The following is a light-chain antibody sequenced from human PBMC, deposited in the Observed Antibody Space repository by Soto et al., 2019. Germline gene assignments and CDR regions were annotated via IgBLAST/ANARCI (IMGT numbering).Light chain of an antibody. CDR2: EVN. CDR1: SSDVGGYNY. Sequence: QSALTQPPSASGSPGQAVTISCTGTSSDVGGYNYVSWYQQYPGKAPKLMIYEVNKRPSGVPDRFSGSKSGNTASLTVSGLQAEDEADYYCSSYAGSNNPYVFGTGTKLTVL. V-gene: IGLV2-8*01. CDR3: SSYAGSNNPYV. J-gene: IGLJ1*01.